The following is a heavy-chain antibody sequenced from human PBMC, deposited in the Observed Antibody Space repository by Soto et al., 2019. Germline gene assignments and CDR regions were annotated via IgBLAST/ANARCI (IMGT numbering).Heavy chain of an antibody. CDR1: GYTFINYD. D-gene: IGHD2-15*01. CDR2: MNAKSGKT. CDR3: SRTPGDY. V-gene: IGHV1-8*01. Sequence: QVQLVQSGAEVKKPGASVKVSCKTSGYTFINYDINWVRQAPGKGLEWMGLMNAKSGKTGYAQKFQGRVSMTRDTSTSTAYMELNSLRSEDTATYYCSRTPGDYWGQGTLVTDSS. J-gene: IGHJ4*02.